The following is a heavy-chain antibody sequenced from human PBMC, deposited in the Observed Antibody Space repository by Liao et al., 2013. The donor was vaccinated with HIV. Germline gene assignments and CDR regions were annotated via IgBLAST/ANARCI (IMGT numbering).Heavy chain of an antibody. CDR1: GGSFSGDY. V-gene: IGHV4-34*01. J-gene: IGHJ4*02. CDR2: INHSGST. CDR3: ARELGYCSGGSCHSYYFDY. D-gene: IGHD2-15*01. Sequence: QVHLQQWGAGLVKPSETLSLTCAVYGGSFSGDYWSWIRQPPGKGLEWIGEINHSGSTNYNPSLKSRLTISVDTSKNQFSLKLSSVTAADTAVYYCARELGYCSGGSCHSYYFDYWGQGTLVTVSS.